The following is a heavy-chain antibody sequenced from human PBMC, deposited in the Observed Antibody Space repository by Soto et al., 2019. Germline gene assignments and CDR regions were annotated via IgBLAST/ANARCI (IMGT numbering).Heavy chain of an antibody. CDR3: ARDGTAKVGYYYYYMDV. CDR2: INPNSGGT. Sequence: VASVKVSCKASGYTFTGYYMHWVRQAPGQGLEWMGWINPNSGGTNYAQKFQGWVTMTRDTSISTAYMELSRLRSDDTAVYYCARDGTAKVGYYYYYMDVWGKGTTVTVSS. J-gene: IGHJ6*03. CDR1: GYTFTGYY. D-gene: IGHD5-18*01. V-gene: IGHV1-2*04.